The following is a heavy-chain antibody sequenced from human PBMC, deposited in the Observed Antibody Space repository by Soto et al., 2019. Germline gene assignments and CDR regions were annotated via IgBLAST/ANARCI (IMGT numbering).Heavy chain of an antibody. J-gene: IGHJ4*02. CDR1: GGSVSSGSYY. D-gene: IGHD2-2*02. V-gene: IGHV4-61*01. CDR2: IYYSGNT. Sequence: QVPLQESGPGLVKPSETLSLTCTVSGGSVSSGSYYWSWIRQPPGKGLEWIGFIYYSGNTNYNPSLKSRVTISVDTSKNQFSLRLSSVTAADTAVYYCARGNYLTPYLFDYWGQGTLVTVSS. CDR3: ARGNYLTPYLFDY.